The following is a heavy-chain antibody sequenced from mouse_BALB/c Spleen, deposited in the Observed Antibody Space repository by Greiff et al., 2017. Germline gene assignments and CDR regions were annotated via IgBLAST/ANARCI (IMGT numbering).Heavy chain of an antibody. J-gene: IGHJ2*01. V-gene: IGHV5-9-3*01. Sequence: EVKLMESGGGLVKPGGSLKLSCAASGFTFSSYAMSWVRQTPEKRLEWVATISSGGSYTYYPDSVKGRFTISRDNAKNTLYLQMSSLRSEDTAMYYCARHSCTTATKGYFDYWGQGTTLTVSS. D-gene: IGHD1-2*01. CDR1: GFTFSSYA. CDR2: ISSGGSYT. CDR3: ARHSCTTATKGYFDY.